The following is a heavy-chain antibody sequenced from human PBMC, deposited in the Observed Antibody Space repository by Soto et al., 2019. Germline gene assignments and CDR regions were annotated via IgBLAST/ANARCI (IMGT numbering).Heavy chain of an antibody. D-gene: IGHD1-26*01. Sequence: QVQLQESGPGLVKPSGTLSFTCTVSGGSMTSSNWWNWVRQSPGKGLEWIGEAHHSGRTNYNPSLKSRVTISVDKSKNHFSLKLRSVTAADTAVYYCARSEATGLDYWGQGTLVTVSS. CDR3: ARSEATGLDY. J-gene: IGHJ4*02. CDR1: GGSMTSSNW. CDR2: AHHSGRT. V-gene: IGHV4-4*02.